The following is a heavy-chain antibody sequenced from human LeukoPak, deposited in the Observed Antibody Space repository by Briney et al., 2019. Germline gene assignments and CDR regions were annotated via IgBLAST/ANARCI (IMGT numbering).Heavy chain of an antibody. CDR3: ARGNDSSSWYDLSFYFDY. CDR1: GGSISSYY. Sequence: PSETLSLTCTVSGGSISSYYWSWIRQPPGKGLEWIGYIYYSGSTNYNPSLKSRVTISVDTSKNQFSLKLSSVTAADTAVYYCARGNDSSSWYDLSFYFDYWGQGTLVTVSS. D-gene: IGHD6-13*01. CDR2: IYYSGST. J-gene: IGHJ4*02. V-gene: IGHV4-59*08.